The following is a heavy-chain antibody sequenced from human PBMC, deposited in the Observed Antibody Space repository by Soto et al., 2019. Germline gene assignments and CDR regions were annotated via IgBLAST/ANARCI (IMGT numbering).Heavy chain of an antibody. V-gene: IGHV1-69*06. J-gene: IGHJ3*02. D-gene: IGHD2-2*03. CDR2: IIPIFGTA. CDR3: ASGYCSSTSCYGNAFDI. Sequence: SVKVSCKASGGTFSSYAISWVRQAPGQGLEWMGGIIPIFGTANYAQKFQGRVTITADKPTSTAYMELSSLRSEDTAVYYCASGYCSSTSCYGNAFDIWGQGTMVTVSS. CDR1: GGTFSSYA.